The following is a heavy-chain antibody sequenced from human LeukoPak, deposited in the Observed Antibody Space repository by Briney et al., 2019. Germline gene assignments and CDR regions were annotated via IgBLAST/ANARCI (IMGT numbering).Heavy chain of an antibody. D-gene: IGHD3-10*01. Sequence: PSETLSLTCAVYGGSFSGYYWSWIRQPPGKGLEWIGEINHSGSTNYNPSLKSRVTISVDTSKNQFSLKLSSVTAADTAVYYCARLYKRSATMVPRGAFDIWGQGTMVTVSS. J-gene: IGHJ3*02. V-gene: IGHV4-34*01. CDR2: INHSGST. CDR3: ARLYKRSATMVPRGAFDI. CDR1: GGSFSGYY.